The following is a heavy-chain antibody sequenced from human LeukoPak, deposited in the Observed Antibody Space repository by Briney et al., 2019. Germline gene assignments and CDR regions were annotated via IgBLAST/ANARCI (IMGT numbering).Heavy chain of an antibody. J-gene: IGHJ3*02. CDR2: INTDGSST. D-gene: IGHD3-22*01. CDR1: GFTFSSYW. V-gene: IGHV3-74*01. Sequence: GGSLRLSCAASGFTFSSYWMHWVRQATGKGLVWVSRINTDGSSTSYADSVKGRFTISRDNAKNTLYLQMNSLRAEDTAVYYCARSNYYDSSGGAFGIWGQGTMVTVSS. CDR3: ARSNYYDSSGGAFGI.